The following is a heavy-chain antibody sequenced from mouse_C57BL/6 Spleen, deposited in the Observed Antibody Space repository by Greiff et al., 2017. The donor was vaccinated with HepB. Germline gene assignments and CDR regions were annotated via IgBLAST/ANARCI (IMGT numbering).Heavy chain of an antibody. CDR2: INPNNGGT. CDR1: GYTFTDYY. CDR3: ARSLYYSNPLDY. J-gene: IGHJ4*01. Sequence: VQLQQSGPELVKPGASVKISCKASGYTFTDYYMNWVKQSHGKSLEWIGDINPNNGGTSYNQKFKGKATLTVDKSSSTAYMGLRSLTSEDSAVYYCARSLYYSNPLDYWGQGTSVTVSS. D-gene: IGHD2-5*01. V-gene: IGHV1-26*01.